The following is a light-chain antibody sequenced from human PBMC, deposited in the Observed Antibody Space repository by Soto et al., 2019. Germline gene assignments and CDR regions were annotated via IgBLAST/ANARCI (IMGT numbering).Light chain of an antibody. CDR3: QQYNILST. Sequence: DIQMTQSPSTLSTSVGDRVTITCRASQSISSWLAWYQQKPGKAPKLLIFDVSSLHTGVPSRFSGSGSGTEFTLTISSLQPDDFATYYCQQYNILSTFGQGTRLEIK. CDR2: DVS. CDR1: QSISSW. J-gene: IGKJ5*01. V-gene: IGKV1-5*01.